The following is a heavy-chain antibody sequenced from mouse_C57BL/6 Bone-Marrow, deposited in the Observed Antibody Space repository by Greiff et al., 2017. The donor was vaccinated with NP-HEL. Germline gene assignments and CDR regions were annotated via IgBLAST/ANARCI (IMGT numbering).Heavy chain of an antibody. CDR3: ARDPSPTAWYFDV. J-gene: IGHJ1*03. Sequence: DVKLVESGPGMVKPSQSLSLTCTVTGYSITSGYDWHWIRHFPGNKLEWMGYISYSGSTNYNPSLKSRISITHDTSKNHFFLKLNSVTTEDTATYYCARDPSPTAWYFDVWGTGTTVTVSS. V-gene: IGHV3-1*01. D-gene: IGHD1-2*01. CDR2: ISYSGST. CDR1: GYSITSGYD.